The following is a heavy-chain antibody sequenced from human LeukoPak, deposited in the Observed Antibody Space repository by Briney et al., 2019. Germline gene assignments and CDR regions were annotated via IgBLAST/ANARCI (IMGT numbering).Heavy chain of an antibody. J-gene: IGHJ2*01. V-gene: IGHV4-59*01. CDR3: TRTPCSNWYFSRCWYLHL. D-gene: IGHD6-13*01. CDR1: GGSISSYY. CDR2: IYYSGST. Sequence: SETLSLTCTVSGGSISSYYWSWIRQPPGKGLEWIGYIYYSGSTNYNPSLKSRVTISVDTSKNQFSLKLSSATAADTALYYCTRTPCSNWYFSRCWYLHLWGPGPPVPFPS.